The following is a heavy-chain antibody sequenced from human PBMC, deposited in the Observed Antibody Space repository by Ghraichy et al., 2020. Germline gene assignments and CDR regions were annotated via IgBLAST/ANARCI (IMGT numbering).Heavy chain of an antibody. Sequence: ASVKVSCKTSGYTFTDYYMHWVRQAPGQGLEWMGWINGSTGKTNYARRFQGRVTMTRDTSITTVYMELSRLTSDDTALYYCARDATIYGAMWSPQNWFDPWGQGTLVTVSS. V-gene: IGHV1-2*02. CDR3: ARDATIYGAMWSPQNWFDP. J-gene: IGHJ5*02. CDR1: GYTFTDYY. CDR2: INGSTGKT. D-gene: IGHD4/OR15-4a*01.